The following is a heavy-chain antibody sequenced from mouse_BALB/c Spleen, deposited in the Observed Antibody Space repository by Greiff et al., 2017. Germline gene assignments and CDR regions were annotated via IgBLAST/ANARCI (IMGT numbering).Heavy chain of an antibody. CDR3: ARRERIYYYGSTDYYARDY. CDR2: IYPGDGDT. V-gene: IGHV1-87*01. Sequence: QVQLQQSGAELARPGASVKLSCKASGYTFTSYWMQWVKQRPGQGLEWIGAIYPGDGDTRYTQKFKGKATLTADKSSSTAYMQLSSLASEDSAVYYCARRERIYYYGSTDYYARDYWGQGTSVTVSS. CDR1: GYTFTSYW. D-gene: IGHD1-1*01. J-gene: IGHJ4*01.